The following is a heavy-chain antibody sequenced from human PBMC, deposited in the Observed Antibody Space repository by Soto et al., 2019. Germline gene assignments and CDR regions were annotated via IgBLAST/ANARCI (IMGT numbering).Heavy chain of an antibody. D-gene: IGHD1-26*01. Sequence: SVKVSCKAPGDTFTSYYLNWVRQAPGQGLEWMGVINPHGGSTKYAQKFQGRITMTRDTSRSTVYMELSSLRSEDTAVYYCARVLWERHWYDTCGQGSLVTVSA. V-gene: IGHV1-46*01. J-gene: IGHJ5*02. CDR2: INPHGGST. CDR3: ARVLWERHWYDT. CDR1: GDTFTSYY.